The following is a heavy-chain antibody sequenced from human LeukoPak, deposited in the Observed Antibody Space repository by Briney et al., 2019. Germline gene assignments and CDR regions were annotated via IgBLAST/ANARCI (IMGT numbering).Heavy chain of an antibody. J-gene: IGHJ6*02. V-gene: IGHV4-34*01. Sequence: SETLSLTCAVYGGSFSGYYWSWIRQPPGKGLEWIGEINHSGSTNYNPSLKSRVTISVDTSKNQFSLKLSSVTAADTAVYYCARETVGLLWLGEPHPYGMDVWGQGTTVTVSS. CDR2: INHSGST. CDR3: ARETVGLLWLGEPHPYGMDV. D-gene: IGHD3-10*01. CDR1: GGSFSGYY.